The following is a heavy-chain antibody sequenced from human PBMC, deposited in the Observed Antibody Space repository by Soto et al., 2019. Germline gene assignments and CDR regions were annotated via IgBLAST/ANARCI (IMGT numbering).Heavy chain of an antibody. CDR2: ISGNGRII. CDR1: GFIFSDYY. V-gene: IGHV3-11*01. J-gene: IGHJ4*02. CDR3: ARDVDADFRTDFDY. Sequence: GGSLRLSCATSGFIFSDYYMHWIHQAPGKGLEWISYISGNGRIIQYAASARGRFTISRDNAENSVYLEMESLRDEDTALYYCARDVDADFRTDFDYWGRGTLVTVSS. D-gene: IGHD4-17*01.